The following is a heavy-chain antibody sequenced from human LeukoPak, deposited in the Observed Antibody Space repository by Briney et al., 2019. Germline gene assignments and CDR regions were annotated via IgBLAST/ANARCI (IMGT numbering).Heavy chain of an antibody. CDR3: ARNNYYDSSGYDY. Sequence: GGSLRLSCAVSGFTFSAYSMNWVRQAPGKGLEWISSISDDSSHIYYADSVKGRFAISRDNAKNSVYLQMSSLRAEDTAVYYCARNNYYDSSGYDYWGQGTLVTVSS. J-gene: IGHJ4*02. CDR2: ISDDSSHI. V-gene: IGHV3-21*01. CDR1: GFTFSAYS. D-gene: IGHD3-22*01.